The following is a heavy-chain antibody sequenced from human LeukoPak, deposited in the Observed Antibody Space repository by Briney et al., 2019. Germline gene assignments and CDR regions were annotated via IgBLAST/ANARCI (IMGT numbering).Heavy chain of an antibody. CDR3: ARDFEGNYYYYMDV. CDR1: GFTFSSFG. CDR2: IKQDGSEK. V-gene: IGHV3-7*01. Sequence: PGGSLKLSWAASGFTFSSFGMSWVRQAPGKGLEWVANIKQDGSEKYYVDSVKGRFTISRDNAKNSLYLQMNSLRAEDTAVYYCARDFEGNYYYYMDVWGKGTTVTVSS. J-gene: IGHJ6*03.